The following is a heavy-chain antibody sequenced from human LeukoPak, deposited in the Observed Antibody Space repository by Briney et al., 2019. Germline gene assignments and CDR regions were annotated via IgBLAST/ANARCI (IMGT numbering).Heavy chain of an antibody. CDR1: GYTFTGYY. CDR2: INPNSGGT. J-gene: IGHJ5*02. V-gene: IGHV1-2*02. D-gene: IGHD3-16*02. CDR3: ARDKLGLGELSLYDQ. Sequence: ASVKVSCKASGYTFTGYYMHWVRQAPGQGLEWVGWINPNSGGTNYAQKFQGRVTMTRDTSISTAYMEVRRLRSDDTAVYYCARDKLGLGELSLYDQWGQGTLVTVFS.